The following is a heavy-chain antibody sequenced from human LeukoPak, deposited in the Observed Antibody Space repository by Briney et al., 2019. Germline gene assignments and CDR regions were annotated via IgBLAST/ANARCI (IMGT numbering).Heavy chain of an antibody. D-gene: IGHD3-22*01. Sequence: PGGSLRLSCAASGFTFSDYYMSWIRQAPGKGLEWVSDISSSGSTIYYADSVKGRFTISRDNAKNSLYLQMNSLRAEDTAVYYCARDWDSDYYDSSGYYYVHWGQGTLVTVSS. CDR3: ARDWDSDYYDSSGYYYVH. V-gene: IGHV3-11*04. J-gene: IGHJ4*02. CDR1: GFTFSDYY. CDR2: ISSSGSTI.